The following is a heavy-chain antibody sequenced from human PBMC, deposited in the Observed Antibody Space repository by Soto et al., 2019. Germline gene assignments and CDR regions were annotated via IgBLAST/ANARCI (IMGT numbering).Heavy chain of an antibody. CDR1: GYTLTELS. Sequence: ASVKVSCKVSGYTLTELSMHWVRQAPGKGLEWMGGFDPEDGETIYAQKFQGRVTMTEDTSTDTAYMELSSLRSEDTAVYYCATAPRITMVRGVFDYWGQGTLVTVSS. CDR2: FDPEDGET. V-gene: IGHV1-24*01. J-gene: IGHJ4*02. CDR3: ATAPRITMVRGVFDY. D-gene: IGHD3-10*01.